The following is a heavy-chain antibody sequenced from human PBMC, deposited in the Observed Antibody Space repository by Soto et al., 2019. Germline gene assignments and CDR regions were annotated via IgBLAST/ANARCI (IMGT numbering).Heavy chain of an antibody. D-gene: IGHD2-15*01. CDR1: LFSVDTTYC. CDR3: GSPRSGPSPDVGH. Sequence: ASVKVSCKASLFSVDTTYCIHWVRRAPGQGLEWMGSINPNSGDTNYAQNFQGRVTMTRDTSISTAYIEVSSLTSDDTAVYYCGSPRSGPSPDVGHWGHGTVVTVSS. V-gene: IGHV1-2*02. CDR2: INPNSGDT. J-gene: IGHJ4*01.